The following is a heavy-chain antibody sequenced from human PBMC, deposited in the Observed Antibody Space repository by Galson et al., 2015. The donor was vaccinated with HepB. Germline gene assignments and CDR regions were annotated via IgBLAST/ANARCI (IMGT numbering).Heavy chain of an antibody. Sequence: SLRLSCAASGFTFSNVWMSWVRQAPGKGLEWVGRIRSKTDGETTDFAAPVRGRFTISRDDSKNTLYLQMNSLKIEGTAVYYCTTAQLSAYYYDTRGYYDYFDYWGQGTLATVSS. CDR1: GFTFSNVW. D-gene: IGHD3-22*01. V-gene: IGHV3-15*01. CDR3: TTAQLSAYYYDTRGYYDYFDY. J-gene: IGHJ4*02. CDR2: IRSKTDGETT.